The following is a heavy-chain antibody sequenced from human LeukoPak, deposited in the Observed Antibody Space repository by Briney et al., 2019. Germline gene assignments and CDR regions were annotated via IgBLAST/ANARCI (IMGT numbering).Heavy chain of an antibody. D-gene: IGHD2-15*01. CDR2: INHSGST. CDR3: ARDSEVVADTTGLYNWFDP. J-gene: IGHJ5*02. Sequence: SETLSLTCAVYGGSFSGYYWSWIRQPPGKGLEWIGEINHSGSTNYNPSLKSQVTISVDTSKNQFSLKLSSVTAADTAVYYCARDSEVVADTTGLYNWFDPWGQGTLVTVSS. CDR1: GGSFSGYY. V-gene: IGHV4-34*01.